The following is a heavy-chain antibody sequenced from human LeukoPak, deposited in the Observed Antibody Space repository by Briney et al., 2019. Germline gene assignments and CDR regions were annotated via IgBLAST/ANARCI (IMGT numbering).Heavy chain of an antibody. J-gene: IGHJ3*02. D-gene: IGHD1-7*01. CDR3: ARQAGITGTLDDFDI. Sequence: SETLSLTCTVSGGSISSYYWNWIRQPPGTGLERIGYSSYSGSTNYNPSLKSRVTISVDTSKNQFSLKLSYVTAANTAVYYCARQAGITGTLDDFDIWGQGTMVTVSS. CDR2: SSYSGST. V-gene: IGHV4-59*08. CDR1: GGSISSYY.